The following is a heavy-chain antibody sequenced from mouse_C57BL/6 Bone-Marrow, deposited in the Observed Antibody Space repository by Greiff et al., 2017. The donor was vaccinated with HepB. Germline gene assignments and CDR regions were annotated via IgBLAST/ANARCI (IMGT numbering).Heavy chain of an antibody. J-gene: IGHJ3*01. CDR2: ISDGGSYT. D-gene: IGHD2-4*01. CDR3: ARDDYPWFAY. CDR1: GFTFSSYA. V-gene: IGHV5-4*01. Sequence: EVQLQESGGGLVKPGGSLKLSCAASGFTFSSYAMSWVRQTPEKRLEWVATISDGGSYTYYPDNVKGRFTISRDNAKNNLYLQMSHLQSEDTAMYYCARDDYPWFAYWGQGTLVTVSA.